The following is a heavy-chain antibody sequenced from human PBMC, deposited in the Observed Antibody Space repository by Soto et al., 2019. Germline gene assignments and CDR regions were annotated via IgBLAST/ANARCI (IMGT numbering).Heavy chain of an antibody. J-gene: IGHJ6*02. CDR3: AHVLVVVANYGMDV. CDR1: GFSLSTSGVG. V-gene: IGHV2-5*02. CDR2: IYWDDDK. D-gene: IGHD2-15*01. Sequence: QITLKESGPTLVKPTQTLTLTCTFSGFSLSTSGVGVGWIRQPPGKALEWLALIYWDDDKRYSPSLTSRLTIXKXTXXIQVVLTMPNMDPVDTATYYCAHVLVVVANYGMDVWGQGTTVTVSS.